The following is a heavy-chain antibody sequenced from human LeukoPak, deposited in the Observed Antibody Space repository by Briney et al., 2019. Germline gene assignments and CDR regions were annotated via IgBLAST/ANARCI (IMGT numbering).Heavy chain of an antibody. D-gene: IGHD1-26*01. CDR2: INPNSGGT. J-gene: IGHJ5*02. CDR1: GYTFTGYY. CDR3: AREKIVGVNNWFDP. V-gene: IGHV1-2*02. Sequence: ASVKVSCKASGYTFTGYYMHWVRQAPGQGLEWMGWINPNSGGTNYAQKFQGRVTMTRDTSISTAYMELSRLRSDDTAVYYCAREKIVGVNNWFDPWGRGTLVTVSS.